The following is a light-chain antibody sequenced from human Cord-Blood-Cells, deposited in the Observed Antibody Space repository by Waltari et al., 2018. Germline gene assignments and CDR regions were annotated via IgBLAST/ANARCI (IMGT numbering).Light chain of an antibody. CDR3: QQRSNPFT. J-gene: IGKJ3*01. CDR1: QSVSSY. V-gene: IGKV3-11*01. Sequence: EIVLTQSPATLSWSPGESATLSCRASQSVSSYLAWYQQKPGQAPRLLIYDASNRATGIPARFSGSGSGTDFTLTISSLEPEDFAVYYCQQRSNPFTFGPGTKVDIK. CDR2: DAS.